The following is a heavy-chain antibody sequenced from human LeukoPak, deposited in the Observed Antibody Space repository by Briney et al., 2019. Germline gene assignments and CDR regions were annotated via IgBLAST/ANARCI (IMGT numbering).Heavy chain of an antibody. CDR3: ARGSAVTTYDAFDI. CDR2: IYYSGTT. J-gene: IGHJ3*02. D-gene: IGHD4-17*01. Sequence: SETLSLTCTVSGGSISSYYWSWIRQPPGKGLEWIGYIYYSGTTNYNPSLKSRVTISLDTSKSQFSLKLSSVTAADTAVYYCARGSAVTTYDAFDIWGQGTMVTVAS. CDR1: GGSISSYY. V-gene: IGHV4-59*01.